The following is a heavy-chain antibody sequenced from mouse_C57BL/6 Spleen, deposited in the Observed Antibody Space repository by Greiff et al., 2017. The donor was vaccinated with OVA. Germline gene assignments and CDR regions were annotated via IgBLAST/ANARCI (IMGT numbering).Heavy chain of an antibody. CDR3: ARSSHYSNYDYAMDY. V-gene: IGHV1-69*01. D-gene: IGHD2-5*01. J-gene: IGHJ4*01. CDR1: GYTFTSYW. Sequence: QVQLQQPGAELVMPGASVKLSCKASGYTFTSYWMHWVKQRPGQGLEWIGEIDPSASYTNYNQKFKGKSTLTVDKSSSTAYMHLSSLTSEDSAVYYCARSSHYSNYDYAMDYWGQGTSVTVSS. CDR2: IDPSASYT.